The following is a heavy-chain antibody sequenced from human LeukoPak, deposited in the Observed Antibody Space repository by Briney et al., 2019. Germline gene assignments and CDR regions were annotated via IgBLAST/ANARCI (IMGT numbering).Heavy chain of an antibody. Sequence: GGSLRLSCVASGLPIADFAMHWVRQAPGKGLEWVSLISGDGVSTFYADSVKGRFSISRDNSKNSLSLEMNSLRTEDTAIYYCARESGKFDYWGQGTLVAVSS. CDR2: ISGDGVST. CDR3: ARESGKFDY. V-gene: IGHV3-43*02. J-gene: IGHJ4*02. CDR1: GLPIADFA.